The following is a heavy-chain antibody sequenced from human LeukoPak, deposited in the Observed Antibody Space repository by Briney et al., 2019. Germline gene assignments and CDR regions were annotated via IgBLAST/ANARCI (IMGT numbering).Heavy chain of an antibody. J-gene: IGHJ4*02. Sequence: PGGSLRLSCAASGFTFSDYYMSWIRQAPGKGLEWVSYISSSSSYTNYADSVKGRFTISRDNAKNSLYLQMNSLRAEDTVVYYCARPRTYSSSWSPFDYWGQGTLVTVSS. D-gene: IGHD6-13*01. CDR1: GFTFSDYY. CDR2: ISSSSSYT. V-gene: IGHV3-11*03. CDR3: ARPRTYSSSWSPFDY.